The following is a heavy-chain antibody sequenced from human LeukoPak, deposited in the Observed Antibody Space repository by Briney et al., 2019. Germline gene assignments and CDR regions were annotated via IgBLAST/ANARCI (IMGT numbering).Heavy chain of an antibody. CDR3: ARDEGYYYDSSGPGY. CDR2: INPNSGGT. J-gene: IGHJ4*02. V-gene: IGHV1-2*02. CDR1: GYTFTGYY. Sequence: ASVKVSCKASGYTFTGYYMHWVRQAPGQGLEWMGWINPNSGGTNYAQKFQGRVTMTRGTSISTAYMELSRLRSDDTAVYYCARDEGYYYDSSGPGYWGQGTLVTVSS. D-gene: IGHD3-22*01.